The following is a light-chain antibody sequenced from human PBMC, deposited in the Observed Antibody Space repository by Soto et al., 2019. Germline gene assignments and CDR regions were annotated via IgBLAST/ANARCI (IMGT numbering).Light chain of an antibody. CDR2: AAS. CDR3: KKYNSAPLP. Sequence: DIQMTQSPSSLSASLGDRVTITCRASQGIGVYLAWFQQKPGNVPKLLIYAASTLQSGVPSRFSGSGSGTDFPLTISSLQPEDFATYYCKKYNSAPLPFGGGTKVEIK. CDR1: QGIGVY. J-gene: IGKJ4*01. V-gene: IGKV1-27*01.